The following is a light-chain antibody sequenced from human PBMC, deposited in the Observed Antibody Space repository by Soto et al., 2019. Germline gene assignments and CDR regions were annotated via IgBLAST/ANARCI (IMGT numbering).Light chain of an antibody. J-gene: IGKJ4*01. Sequence: DIQMTQSPSSVSASVGDRVTITCRASQGIGSWLVGYQQKPGKAPKYLIYAASNLQNGVPSRFSGRGSGTDFTLTISSLQPEDSASDYCQQTNSFPLTFGGGTKVEIK. CDR3: QQTNSFPLT. CDR2: AAS. CDR1: QGIGSW. V-gene: IGKV1-12*01.